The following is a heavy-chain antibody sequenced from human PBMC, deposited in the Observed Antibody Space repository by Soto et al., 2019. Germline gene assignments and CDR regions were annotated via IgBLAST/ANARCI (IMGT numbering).Heavy chain of an antibody. Sequence: GGSLRLSCAASGFTFSSYSMNWVRQAPGKGLEWVSSISSSSSYIYYADSVKGRFTISRDNAKNSLYLQMNSLRAEDTAVYYCARDVNSGYELEWFDPWGQGTLVTVSS. CDR1: GFTFSSYS. CDR2: ISSSSSYI. D-gene: IGHD5-12*01. V-gene: IGHV3-21*01. CDR3: ARDVNSGYELEWFDP. J-gene: IGHJ5*02.